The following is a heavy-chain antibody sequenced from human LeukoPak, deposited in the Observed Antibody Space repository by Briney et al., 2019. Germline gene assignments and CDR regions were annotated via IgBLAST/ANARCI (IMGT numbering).Heavy chain of an antibody. D-gene: IGHD1-1*01. J-gene: IGHJ4*02. V-gene: IGHV3-23*01. CDR3: AKADPGTGAFDY. Sequence: GGSLRLSCAASGFTFSSYAMDWVRQAPGKGLEWVSAISSSGDTIFYADPVKGRLTVSRDNSKNTLYLQMNNLRVEDTAVYFCAKADPGTGAFDYWGQGSLVTVSS. CDR2: ISSSGDTI. CDR1: GFTFSSYA.